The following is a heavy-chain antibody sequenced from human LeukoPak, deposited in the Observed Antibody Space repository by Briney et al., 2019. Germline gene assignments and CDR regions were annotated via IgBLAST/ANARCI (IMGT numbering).Heavy chain of an antibody. CDR3: ARGGVLLGIDY. V-gene: IGHV4-59*01. J-gene: IGHJ4*02. CDR1: GGSIGSFY. CDR2: VYSSGNT. Sequence: ETLSLTCTVSGGSIGSFYWNWIRQPPGKGLEWIGYVYSSGNTNYSPSLKSRVIISVDTSKNQFSLKLSSVTAADTAVYYCARGGVLLGIDYWGQGTLVTVSS. D-gene: IGHD2-8*02.